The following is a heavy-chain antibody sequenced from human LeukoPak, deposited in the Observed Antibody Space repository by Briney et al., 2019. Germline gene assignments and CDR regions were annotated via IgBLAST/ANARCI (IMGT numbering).Heavy chain of an antibody. CDR2: ISAYNGNT. D-gene: IGHD3-22*01. J-gene: IGHJ3*02. V-gene: IGHV1-18*01. CDR3: AREPTYYYDSSGYYHDAFDI. CDR1: GYTFTSYG. Sequence: ASVKVSRKASGYTFTSYGISWVRQAPGQGLEWMGWISAYNGNTNYAQKLQGRVTMTTDTSTSTAYMELRSLRSDDTAVYYCAREPTYYYDSSGYYHDAFDIWGQGTMVTVSS.